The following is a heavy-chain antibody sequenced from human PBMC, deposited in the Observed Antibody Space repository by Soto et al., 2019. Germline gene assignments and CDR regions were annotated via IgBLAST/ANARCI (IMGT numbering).Heavy chain of an antibody. CDR1: GDTFTNFG. CDR2: IATYNSNK. D-gene: IGHD3-10*01. CDR3: ARVLRGVVNCFDP. J-gene: IGHJ5*02. Sequence: HLVQSGPEVKKPGASVTVYCKTSGDTFTNFGLSWVRQAPGQDLEWMGWIATYNSNKNYAQKFQGRLTLTTDTSTSTGSMELKSLEYDDTAVYYCARVLRGVVNCFDPLGQGTLVTVSS. V-gene: IGHV1-18*01.